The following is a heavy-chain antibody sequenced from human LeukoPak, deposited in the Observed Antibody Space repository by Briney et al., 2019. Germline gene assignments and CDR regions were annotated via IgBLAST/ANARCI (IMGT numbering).Heavy chain of an antibody. V-gene: IGHV4-39*07. CDR3: ARYQTGTMFAV. J-gene: IGHJ4*02. Sequence: PSETLSPTCTVSGGSISSSSYYWGWIRQPPGKGLEWIGTHSHSGSAYYNPSLRSRITMSLDTSENQLSLKLYFVTAADTAIYYCARYQTGTMFAVWGQGTLVTISS. D-gene: IGHD1/OR15-1a*01. CDR2: HSHSGSA. CDR1: GGSISSSSYY.